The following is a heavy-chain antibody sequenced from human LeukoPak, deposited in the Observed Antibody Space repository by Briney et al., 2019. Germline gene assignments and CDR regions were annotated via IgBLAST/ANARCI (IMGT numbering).Heavy chain of an antibody. CDR1: GYTFTGYY. Sequence: ASVKVSCKASGYTFTGYYMHWVRQAPGQGLEWMGWINPNSGGTNYAQKFQGRVTMTRDTSISTAYMELSRLRSDDTAVYYCARGPENWYDSSGQLDYWGQGTLVTVSS. V-gene: IGHV1-2*02. J-gene: IGHJ4*02. CDR3: ARGPENWYDSSGQLDY. D-gene: IGHD3-22*01. CDR2: INPNSGGT.